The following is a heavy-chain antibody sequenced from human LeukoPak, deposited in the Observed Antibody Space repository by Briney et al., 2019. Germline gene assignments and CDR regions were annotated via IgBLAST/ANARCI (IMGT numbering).Heavy chain of an antibody. J-gene: IGHJ4*02. V-gene: IGHV3-15*01. Sequence: GGSLRLSCAASGFTFSSYAMSWVRQAPGKGLEWVGRIKSKTDGGTADYAAPVKGRFTISRDDSKNTPYLQMNSLKTEDTAVYYCTTADSSGRFLIDYWGQGTLVTVSS. CDR1: GFTFSSYA. CDR3: TTADSSGRFLIDY. CDR2: IKSKTDGGTA. D-gene: IGHD3-22*01.